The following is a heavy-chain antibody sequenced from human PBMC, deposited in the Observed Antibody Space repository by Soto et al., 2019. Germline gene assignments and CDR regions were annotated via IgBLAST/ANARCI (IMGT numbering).Heavy chain of an antibody. CDR3: ARHNYGSGSTYFDY. CDR1: GGTISSWY. CDR2: IYYSGST. V-gene: IGHV4-59*08. D-gene: IGHD3-10*01. Sequence: SETLSLTCTVSGGTISSWYWSWIRQPPGKGLEWIGYIYYSGSTYYNPSLKSRVTISVDTSKNQFSLKLNSMTAADTAVYYCARHNYGSGSTYFDYWGQGTLVTVSS. J-gene: IGHJ4*02.